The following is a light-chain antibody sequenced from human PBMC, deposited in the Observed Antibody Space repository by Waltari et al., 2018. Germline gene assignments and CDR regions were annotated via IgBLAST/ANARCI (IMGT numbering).Light chain of an antibody. J-gene: IGKJ2*03. V-gene: IGKV3-15*01. Sequence: EIELTQSPATLSASPGERVTLSCRASQGISNNLVWYQHKPGQSPRLLLYGVSARATGVPERFSGSGYRTEFTLTISSLQSEDFAVYYCQHYNNRPPYSFGQGTKLDIK. CDR3: QHYNNRPPYS. CDR1: QGISNN. CDR2: GVS.